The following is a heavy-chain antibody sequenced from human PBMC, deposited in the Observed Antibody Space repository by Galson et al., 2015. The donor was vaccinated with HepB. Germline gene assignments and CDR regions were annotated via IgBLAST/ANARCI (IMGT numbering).Heavy chain of an antibody. CDR2: TWYDGNNK. Sequence: SLRLSCAASGFTFSNFGMHWVRQSPGKGLEWVALTWYDGNNKFYADSVKGRFTISRDNSKNTLFLQMNSLRAEDTGIYCCARDPGHSYGLYYYALDVWGQGTTVTVSS. V-gene: IGHV3-33*01. CDR1: GFTFSNFG. CDR3: ARDPGHSYGLYYYALDV. J-gene: IGHJ6*02. D-gene: IGHD5-18*01.